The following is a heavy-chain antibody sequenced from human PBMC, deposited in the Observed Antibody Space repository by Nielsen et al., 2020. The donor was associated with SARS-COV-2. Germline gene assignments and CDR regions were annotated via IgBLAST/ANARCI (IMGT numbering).Heavy chain of an antibody. D-gene: IGHD6-13*01. CDR2: INTNTGNP. V-gene: IGHV7-4-1*02. J-gene: IGHJ5*02. Sequence: ASVKVSCKASGYTFTSYAMNWVRQAPGQGLEWMGWINTNTGNPTYAQGFTGRFVFSLDTSVSTAYLQISSLKAEDTAVYYCARDGYRRRAAPGTFDPWGQGTLVTVSS. CDR3: ARDGYRRRAAPGTFDP. CDR1: GYTFTSYA.